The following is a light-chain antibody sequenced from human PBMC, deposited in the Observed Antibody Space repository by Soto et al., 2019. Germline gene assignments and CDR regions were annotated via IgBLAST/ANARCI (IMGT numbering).Light chain of an antibody. CDR3: MQATHWPIT. J-gene: IGKJ5*01. CDR1: QSLVYSDGIAY. Sequence: DVVMTQSPLSLPVTLGQPASISCRSNQSLVYSDGIAYFSWFQQRPGRSPRRLIYKVSNRDSGVPARFSGSGSGTDFALKISRVEADDVGVYYFMQATHWPITFGQGTRLEIK. V-gene: IGKV2-30*01. CDR2: KVS.